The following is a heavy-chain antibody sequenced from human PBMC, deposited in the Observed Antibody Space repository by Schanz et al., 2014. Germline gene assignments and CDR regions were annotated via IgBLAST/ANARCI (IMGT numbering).Heavy chain of an antibody. J-gene: IGHJ6*02. Sequence: QVQLVESGGSVVQPGRSLRLSCAASGFSFNNYGLNWVRQAPGKGLEWVAAISYDGSNSYYADSVKGRFTISRDTSKNTLYLQMSSLRADDTAVYYCAKLHGDYDFWSDSGYYGMDVWGQGTTVTVAS. CDR1: GFSFNNYG. CDR2: ISYDGSNS. D-gene: IGHD3-3*01. CDR3: AKLHGDYDFWSDSGYYGMDV. V-gene: IGHV3-30*18.